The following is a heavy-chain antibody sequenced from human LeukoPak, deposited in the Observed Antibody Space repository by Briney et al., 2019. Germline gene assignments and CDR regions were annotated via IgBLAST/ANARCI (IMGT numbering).Heavy chain of an antibody. D-gene: IGHD6-13*01. CDR2: IYYSGST. J-gene: IGHJ5*02. CDR1: GYSISSGYY. Sequence: SETLSLTCTVSGYSISSGYYWGWIRQPPGKGLEWIGSIYYSGSTYYNPSLKSRVTISVDTSKNQFSLKLSSVAAADTAVYYCARPHRAGWFDPWGQGTLVTVSS. V-gene: IGHV4-38-2*02. CDR3: ARPHRAGWFDP.